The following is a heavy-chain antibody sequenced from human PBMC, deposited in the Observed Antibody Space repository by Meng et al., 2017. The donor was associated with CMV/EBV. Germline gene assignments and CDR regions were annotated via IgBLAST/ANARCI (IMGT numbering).Heavy chain of an antibody. Sequence: GESLKISCAASGFTFSSYAMSWVRQAPGKGLEWVSAISGSGGSTYYADSVKGRLTISRDNSKNTLYLQMNSLRAEDTAVYYCARGGRLVFDYWGQGTLVTVSS. V-gene: IGHV3-23*01. CDR3: ARGGRLVFDY. J-gene: IGHJ4*02. D-gene: IGHD2-15*01. CDR1: GFTFSSYA. CDR2: ISGSGGST.